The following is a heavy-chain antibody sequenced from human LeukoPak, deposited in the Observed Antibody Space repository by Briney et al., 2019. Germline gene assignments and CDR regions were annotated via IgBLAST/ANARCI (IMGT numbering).Heavy chain of an antibody. J-gene: IGHJ3*02. CDR3: AKDLGGIQLWPLDAFDI. CDR2: ISGSGGST. V-gene: IGHV3-23*01. Sequence: GGSLRLSCAASGFTFSSYAMSWVRQAPGKGLEWVSAISGSGGSTYYADSVKGRFTISRDNSKNTLYLRMNSLRAEDTAVYYCAKDLGGIQLWPLDAFDIWGQGTMVTVSS. CDR1: GFTFSSYA. D-gene: IGHD5-18*01.